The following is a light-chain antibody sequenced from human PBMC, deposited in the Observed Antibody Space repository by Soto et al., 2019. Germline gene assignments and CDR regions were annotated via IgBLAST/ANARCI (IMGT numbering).Light chain of an antibody. Sequence: QMTQTPGALSASVGGGCTSTCRASQGISTWLAWYQQKPGKAPKLLIYTASRLQSGVPPRFSGSGSGTDFTLTINSLQPEDFATYYCQHSNNFHFPSGQGTRLEIK. CDR3: QHSNNFHFP. CDR2: TAS. V-gene: IGKV1-12*01. CDR1: QGISTW. J-gene: IGKJ5*01.